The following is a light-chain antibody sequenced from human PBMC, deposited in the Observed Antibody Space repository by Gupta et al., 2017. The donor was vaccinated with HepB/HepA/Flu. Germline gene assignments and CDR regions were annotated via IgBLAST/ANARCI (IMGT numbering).Light chain of an antibody. J-gene: IGKJ1*01. V-gene: IGKV1-5*03. Sequence: DIQMTPSPSTLSASVGDRGPITCRASQRIGNNLAWYQQKPGKAPNVLVYRASTLESGVPSRYSGSKSGTEFTPTISSLQPDDFETYYCQQDYSYRTFGQGTKVEIK. CDR1: QRIGNN. CDR2: RAS. CDR3: QQDYSYRT.